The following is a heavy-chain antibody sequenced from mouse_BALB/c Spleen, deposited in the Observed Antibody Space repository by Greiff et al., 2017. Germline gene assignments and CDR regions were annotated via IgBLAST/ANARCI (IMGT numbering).Heavy chain of an antibody. J-gene: IGHJ4*01. CDR3: ARRVRRGYYAMDY. CDR1: GDSITSGY. D-gene: IGHD2-14*01. Sequence: EVKLQESGPSLVKPSQTLSLTCSVTGDSITSGYWNWIRKFPGNKLEYMGYISYSGSTYYNPSLKSRISITRDTSKNQYYLQLNSVTTEDTATYYCARRVRRGYYAMDYWGQGTSVTVSS. V-gene: IGHV3-8*02. CDR2: ISYSGST.